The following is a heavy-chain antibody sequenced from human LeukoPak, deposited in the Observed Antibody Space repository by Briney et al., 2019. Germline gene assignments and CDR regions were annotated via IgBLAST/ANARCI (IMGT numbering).Heavy chain of an antibody. CDR3: ARGGGQWLVKYYFDY. CDR1: GGSISSGGYS. D-gene: IGHD6-19*01. J-gene: IGHJ4*02. Sequence: SETLSLTCAVSGGSISSGGYSWSWIRQPPGKGLEWIGYIYHSGSTYYNPSLKSRVTISVDRSKNQFSLQLSSVTAADTAVYYCARGGGQWLVKYYFDYWGQGTLVTVSS. V-gene: IGHV4-30-2*01. CDR2: IYHSGST.